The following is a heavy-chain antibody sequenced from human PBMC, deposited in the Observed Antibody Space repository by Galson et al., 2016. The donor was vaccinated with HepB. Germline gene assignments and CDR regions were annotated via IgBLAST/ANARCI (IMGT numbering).Heavy chain of an antibody. CDR1: GFTFSSYG. CDR3: ARDRYSTSRGPIHY. Sequence: SLRLSCAASGFTFSSYGIHWVRQAPGKGLEWVVVIWYDGSNKYYTDSVKGRFTISRDNSKNTLYLQMNRLRTEDTAVYYCARDRYSTSRGPIHYWGQGTLVTVSS. D-gene: IGHD5-12*01. J-gene: IGHJ4*02. CDR2: IWYDGSNK. V-gene: IGHV3-33*01.